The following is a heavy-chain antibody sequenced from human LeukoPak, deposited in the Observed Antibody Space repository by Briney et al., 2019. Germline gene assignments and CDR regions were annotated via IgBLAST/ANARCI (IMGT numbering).Heavy chain of an antibody. CDR1: GCTFDDYG. CDR2: INWNGGST. Sequence: GGSLRLSCAASGCTFDDYGMSWVRQAPGKGLEWVSGINWNGGSTGYADSVKGRFTISRDNAKNSLYLQMNSLRAEDTALYYCARFKVWLPYDYWGQGTLVTVSS. CDR3: ARFKVWLPYDY. D-gene: IGHD3-16*01. V-gene: IGHV3-20*04. J-gene: IGHJ4*02.